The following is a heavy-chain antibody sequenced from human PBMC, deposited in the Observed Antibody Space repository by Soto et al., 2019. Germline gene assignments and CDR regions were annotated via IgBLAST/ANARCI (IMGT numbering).Heavy chain of an antibody. V-gene: IGHV4-59*01. CDR1: GVSIRDYF. D-gene: IGHD4-17*01. CDR2: IYYSGRT. Sequence: SETLSLTCTVSGVSIRDYFGTLIRPPPGKGLEWIGYIYYSGRTKYNPSLKSRVSISVDTSKNRFSLQLRSVTAADTAVYYCARVGGDDFGDSGGFDFWGQGTLVTVSS. J-gene: IGHJ4*02. CDR3: ARVGGDDFGDSGGFDF.